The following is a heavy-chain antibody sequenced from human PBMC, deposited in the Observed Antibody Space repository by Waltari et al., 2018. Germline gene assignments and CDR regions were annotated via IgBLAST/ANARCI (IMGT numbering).Heavy chain of an antibody. CDR1: GVIFNNHA. CDR2: INGYGDKT. Sequence: EVQVLESGGGLVQPGGSLRPTCAASGVIFNNHAINWVRQAPGKGLEWVSGINGYGDKTYYADSVKGRFTLSRDNSRNTLSLQMNSLRAEDTAVYYCAKAHFYDTTGYIEHWGQGTLVTVSS. V-gene: IGHV3-23*01. D-gene: IGHD3-22*01. J-gene: IGHJ1*01. CDR3: AKAHFYDTTGYIEH.